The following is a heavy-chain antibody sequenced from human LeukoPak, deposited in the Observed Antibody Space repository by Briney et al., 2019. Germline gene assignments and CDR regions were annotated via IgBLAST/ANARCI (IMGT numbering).Heavy chain of an antibody. CDR2: INPNSGGT. CDR3: ARGSLIEMATMPRGY. V-gene: IGHV1-2*02. CDR1: GYTFTGYY. D-gene: IGHD5-24*01. J-gene: IGHJ4*02. Sequence: ASVKVSCKASGYTFTGYYMHWVRQAPGQGPEWMGWINPNSGGTNYAQKFQGRVTMTRDTSISTAYMELSRLRSDDTAVYYCARGSLIEMATMPRGYWGQGTLVTVSS.